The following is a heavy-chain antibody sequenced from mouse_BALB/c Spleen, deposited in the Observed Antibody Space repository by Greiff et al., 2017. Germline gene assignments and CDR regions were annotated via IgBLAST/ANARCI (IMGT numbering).Heavy chain of an antibody. CDR1: GYTFTSYW. J-gene: IGHJ4*01. CDR2: IDPSDSYT. V-gene: IGHV1S127*01. Sequence: QVQLQQPGAELVKPGASVKMSCKASGYTFTSYWMHWVKQRPGQGLEWIGVIDPSDSYTSYNQKFKGKATLTVDTSSSTAYMQLSSLTSEDSAVYYCTRTPRGYAMDYWGQGTSVTVSS. CDR3: TRTPRGYAMDY.